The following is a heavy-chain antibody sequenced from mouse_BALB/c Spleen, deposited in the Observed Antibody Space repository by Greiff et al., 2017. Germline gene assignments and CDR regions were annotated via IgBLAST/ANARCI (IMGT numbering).Heavy chain of an antibody. Sequence: QVQLQQSGAELVRPGVSVKISCKGSGYTFTDYAMHWVKQSHAKSLEWIGVISTYYGDASYNQKFKGKATMTVDKSSSTAYMELARLTSEDSAIYYCAREGEYGNYDAMDYWGQGTSVTVSS. V-gene: IGHV1S137*01. CDR1: GYTFTDYA. J-gene: IGHJ4*01. CDR2: ISTYYGDA. CDR3: AREGEYGNYDAMDY. D-gene: IGHD2-10*02.